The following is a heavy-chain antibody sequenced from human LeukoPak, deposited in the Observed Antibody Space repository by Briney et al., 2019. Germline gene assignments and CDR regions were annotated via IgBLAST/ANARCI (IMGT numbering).Heavy chain of an antibody. D-gene: IGHD2-8*01. CDR1: GFTFDDYA. CDR2: ISWNSGSI. V-gene: IGHV3-9*01. J-gene: IGHJ3*02. Sequence: GGSLRLSCAASGFTFDDYAMHWVRQAPGKGLEWVSGISWNSGSIGYADSVKGRFTISRDNAKNSLYLQMNSLRAEDTALYYCAKTNSLGALEAFDIWGQGTMVTVSS. CDR3: AKTNSLGALEAFDI.